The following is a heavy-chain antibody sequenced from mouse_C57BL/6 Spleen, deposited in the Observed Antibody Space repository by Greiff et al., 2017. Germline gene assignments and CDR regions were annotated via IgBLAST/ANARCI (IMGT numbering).Heavy chain of an antibody. J-gene: IGHJ3*01. Sequence: VQLQQPGTELVKPGASVKLSCKASGYTFTGYWMHWVKQRPGQGLEWIGNINPSNGGTNYNEKFKSKATLTVDKSSSTAYMQLSSLTSEDSAVYYCARGKIGDYDGFAYWGQGTLVTVSA. CDR1: GYTFTGYW. CDR3: ARGKIGDYDGFAY. CDR2: INPSNGGT. V-gene: IGHV1-53*01. D-gene: IGHD2-4*01.